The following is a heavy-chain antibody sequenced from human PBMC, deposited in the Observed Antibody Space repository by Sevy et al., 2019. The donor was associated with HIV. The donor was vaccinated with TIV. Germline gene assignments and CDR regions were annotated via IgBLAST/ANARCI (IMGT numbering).Heavy chain of an antibody. CDR3: ARVRRMGNQLWKANY. CDR2: INYTGNT. D-gene: IGHD3-10*01. Sequence: SETLSLTCGVSGESFSDYYWSWIRQPPRKGLEWIGEINYTGNTNDNPSLVSRVRLSIDTSRKQFSLRLGSVTAADTAVYYCARVRRMGNQLWKANYWGQGTLVTVSS. CDR1: GESFSDYY. J-gene: IGHJ4*02. V-gene: IGHV4-34*01.